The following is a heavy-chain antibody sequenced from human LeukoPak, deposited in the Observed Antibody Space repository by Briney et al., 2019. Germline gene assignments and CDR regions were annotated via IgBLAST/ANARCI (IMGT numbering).Heavy chain of an antibody. CDR3: ARDYMTAVAGKLLGY. D-gene: IGHD6-19*01. CDR2: INSDGSST. CDR1: GFTFSSYW. J-gene: IGHJ4*02. Sequence: GGSLRLSCAASGFTFSSYWMHWVRQAPGKGLVWVSRINSDGSSTNDADSVKGRFTISRDNAKNTLYLQMNSLRVEDTAVYYCARDYMTAVAGKLLGYWGQGTLVTVSS. V-gene: IGHV3-74*01.